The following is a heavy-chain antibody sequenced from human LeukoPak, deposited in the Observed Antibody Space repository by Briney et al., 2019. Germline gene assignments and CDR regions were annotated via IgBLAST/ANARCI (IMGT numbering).Heavy chain of an antibody. CDR2: IYYSGST. J-gene: IGHJ6*02. D-gene: IGHD3-16*01. Sequence: SETLSLTCTVSGGSISSYYWSWIRQPPGKGLEWIGYIYYSGSTNYNPSLKSRVTISVDTSKNQFSLKLSSVTAADTAVYYCARGGYYYYGMDVWGQGTTVTVSS. CDR3: ARGGYYYYGMDV. V-gene: IGHV4-59*08. CDR1: GGSISSYY.